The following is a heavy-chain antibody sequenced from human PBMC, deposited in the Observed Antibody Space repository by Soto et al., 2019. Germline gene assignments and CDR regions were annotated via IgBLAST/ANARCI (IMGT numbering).Heavy chain of an antibody. Sequence: EVQLVESGGGLVKPGGSLRLSCAASGFTFSSYSMNWVRQAPGRGLEWVSSISSSSSYIYYADSVKGRFTISRDNAKNSLYLQMNSLRAEDTAVYYCARLFYSSSSGGWFDPWGQGTLVTVSS. CDR2: ISSSSSYI. V-gene: IGHV3-21*01. CDR1: GFTFSSYS. CDR3: ARLFYSSSSGGWFDP. J-gene: IGHJ5*02. D-gene: IGHD6-6*01.